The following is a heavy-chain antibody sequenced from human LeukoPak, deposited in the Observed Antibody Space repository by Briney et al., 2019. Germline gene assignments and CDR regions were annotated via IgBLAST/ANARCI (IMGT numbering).Heavy chain of an antibody. V-gene: IGHV3-NL1*01. D-gene: IGHD1-14*01. J-gene: IGHJ1*01. CDR3: ATEPPGYEVAALH. CDR1: GFTFSSYG. CDR2: AYSGGST. Sequence: LPGGSLRLSCAASGFTFSSYGMHWVRQAPGKGLEWVSVAYSGGSTDHADSVKGRFTISRDNSKNMLYLQMNSLRAEDTAVYYCATEPPGYEVAALHWGQGTLVTVSS.